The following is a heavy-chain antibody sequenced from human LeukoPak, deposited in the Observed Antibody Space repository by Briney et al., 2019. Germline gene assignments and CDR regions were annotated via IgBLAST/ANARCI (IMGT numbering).Heavy chain of an antibody. V-gene: IGHV3-53*01. CDR1: GWSVSRNY. CDR3: ASGSGSYRTPYYYMDV. Sequence: PGGSLTLSCVASGWSVSRNYMSWVRQAPGKGLEGVAVIYIGGSTYYPDSVKGRFTISIDNSKNTLYLQMNSLRAADTAVYYCASGSGSYRTPYYYMDVWGTGTTVTVSS. CDR2: IYIGGST. J-gene: IGHJ6*03. D-gene: IGHD3-10*01.